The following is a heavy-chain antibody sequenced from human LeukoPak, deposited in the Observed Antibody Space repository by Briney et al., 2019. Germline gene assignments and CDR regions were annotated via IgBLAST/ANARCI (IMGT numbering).Heavy chain of an antibody. CDR2: IRSKANSYAT. V-gene: IGHV3-73*01. CDR3: IPCSSTSCYSDY. CDR1: GFTFSGSA. D-gene: IGHD2-2*01. J-gene: IGHJ4*02. Sequence: GGSLRLSCAASGFTFSGSAMPWVRQASGKGLEWVGRIRSKANSYATAYAASVKGRFTISRDDSKNTAYLQMNSLKTEDTAVYYCIPCSSTSCYSDYWGRGTLVTVSS.